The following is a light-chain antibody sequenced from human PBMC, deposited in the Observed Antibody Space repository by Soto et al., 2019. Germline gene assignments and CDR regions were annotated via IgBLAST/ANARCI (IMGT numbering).Light chain of an antibody. CDR2: DAS. CDR3: QQQGRSWIT. Sequence: EIVLTQSPATLSLSPGERATLSCRASQSVIRYLAWYQQRPGQAPRLLIYDASYRATGIPARFSGSGSGTDFTLTISRLEPEDFAVYYCQQQGRSWITFGQGTRLEIK. J-gene: IGKJ5*01. CDR1: QSVIRY. V-gene: IGKV3-11*01.